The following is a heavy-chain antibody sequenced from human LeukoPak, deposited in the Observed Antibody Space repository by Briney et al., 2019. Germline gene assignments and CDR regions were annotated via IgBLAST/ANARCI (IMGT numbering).Heavy chain of an antibody. Sequence: SETLSLTCSVSGGSISRHYCIWIRQPPGKGLEWIGYIYYSGSTNYNPSLKSRVTISLDTSKSQFSLKLTSVTAADTAVYYCARDVSGWAFFDYWGQGTLVTVSS. J-gene: IGHJ4*02. CDR1: GGSISRHY. V-gene: IGHV4-59*11. CDR3: ARDVSGWAFFDY. CDR2: IYYSGST. D-gene: IGHD6-19*01.